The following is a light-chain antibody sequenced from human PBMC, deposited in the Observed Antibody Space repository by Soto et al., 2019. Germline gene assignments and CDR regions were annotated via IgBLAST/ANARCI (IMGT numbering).Light chain of an antibody. V-gene: IGLV1-40*01. CDR3: QSYDSSLSVV. Sequence: QSVLTQPPSVSGAPGQRVTISCTGSSSNTGAGYDVHWYQQLPGTAPKLLIYGNINRPSGVPDRFSGSKSGTSASLAITGLQAEDEADYYCQSYDSSLSVVFGGGTKVTVL. J-gene: IGLJ2*01. CDR2: GNI. CDR1: SSNTGAGYD.